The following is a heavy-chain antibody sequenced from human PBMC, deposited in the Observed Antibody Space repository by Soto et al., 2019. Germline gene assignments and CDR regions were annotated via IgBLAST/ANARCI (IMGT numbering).Heavy chain of an antibody. CDR3: AASIFYYGMDV. CDR2: IYPGDSDT. Sequence: GESLKISCKGSGYTFTSYWIGWVRQMPGKGPEWMGIIYPGDSDTKYNPSFQGQVTISADKSITTTYLRWTSLKASDTAIYYCAASIFYYGMDVWGQGTTVTVSS. CDR1: GYTFTSYW. J-gene: IGHJ6*02. V-gene: IGHV5-51*01.